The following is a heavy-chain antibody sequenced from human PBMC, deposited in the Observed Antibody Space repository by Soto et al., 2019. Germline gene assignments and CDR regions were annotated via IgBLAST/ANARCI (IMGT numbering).Heavy chain of an antibody. V-gene: IGHV3-23*01. CDR2: ISGRGGVT. CDR3: AKDRQFRSYYESAGHYND. J-gene: IGHJ4*02. CDR1: GLTFRNQD. D-gene: IGHD3-22*01. Sequence: EVQLLESGGGLVQPGGSLRLTCVGSGLTFRNQDMRWVRQAPGKGLEWVSGISGRGGVTNYADSVKGRFTISRDNSKNTLYLQMNNLRANDTAVYYCAKDRQFRSYYESAGHYNDWGQGTLVTVSS.